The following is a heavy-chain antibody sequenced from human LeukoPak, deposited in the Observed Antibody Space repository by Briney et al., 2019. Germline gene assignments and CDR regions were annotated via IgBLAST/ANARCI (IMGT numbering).Heavy chain of an antibody. CDR1: GGSISSYY. CDR3: ARSPMGYCSSTSCENWFDP. Sequence: SETLSLTCTVSGGSISSYYWSWIRQPPGKGLEWIGYIYTSGSTNYNPSLKSRVTISVDTSKNQFSLKLSSVTAADTAVYYCARSPMGYCSSTSCENWFDPWGQGTLVTVSS. V-gene: IGHV4-4*09. J-gene: IGHJ5*02. CDR2: IYTSGST. D-gene: IGHD2-2*01.